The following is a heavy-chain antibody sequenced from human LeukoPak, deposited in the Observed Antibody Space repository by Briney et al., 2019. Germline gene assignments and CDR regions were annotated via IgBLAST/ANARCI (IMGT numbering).Heavy chain of an antibody. Sequence: SETLSLTCAVYGGSFSGYYWSWIRQPPGKGLEWIGEINHSGSTNYNPSLKSRVTISVDTSKSQFSLRLSSVTAADTAVYYCARHGNIVVVPDASKAFDIWGQGTMVTVSS. CDR1: GGSFSGYY. J-gene: IGHJ3*02. CDR2: INHSGST. D-gene: IGHD2-2*01. CDR3: ARHGNIVVVPDASKAFDI. V-gene: IGHV4-34*01.